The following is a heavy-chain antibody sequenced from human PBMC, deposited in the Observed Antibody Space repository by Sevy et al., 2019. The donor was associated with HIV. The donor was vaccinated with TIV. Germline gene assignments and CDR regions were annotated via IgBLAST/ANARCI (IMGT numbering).Heavy chain of an antibody. CDR1: GFTFSSYA. Sequence: GGSLRLSCAASGFTFSSYAMSWVRQAPGKGLEWVSAISGSGGSTYYADSVKGRFTISRDNSKNTLYLQMNSLRAEDTAVYYCAKDRDYYDSSPLFDYWVQGTLVTVSS. CDR2: ISGSGGST. CDR3: AKDRDYYDSSPLFDY. V-gene: IGHV3-23*01. J-gene: IGHJ4*02. D-gene: IGHD3-22*01.